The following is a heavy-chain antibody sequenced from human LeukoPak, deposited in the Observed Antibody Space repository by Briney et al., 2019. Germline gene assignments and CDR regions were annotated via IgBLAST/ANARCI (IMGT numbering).Heavy chain of an antibody. Sequence: GGSLRLSCAASGFTFSSYAMSWVRQAPGKGLEWVSSISDSGGRTYYADSVKGRFTISRDNSKNTLYLQMNSMRAEDTAVYYCAKDLMYYYDSSGYIFDYWGQGTLVTVSS. CDR3: AKDLMYYYDSSGYIFDY. CDR2: ISDSGGRT. D-gene: IGHD3-22*01. J-gene: IGHJ4*02. CDR1: GFTFSSYA. V-gene: IGHV3-23*01.